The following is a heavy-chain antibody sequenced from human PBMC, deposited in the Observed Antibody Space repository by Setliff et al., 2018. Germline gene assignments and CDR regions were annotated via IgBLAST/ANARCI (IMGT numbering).Heavy chain of an antibody. CDR1: GGSISSGGYY. Sequence: PSETLSLTCTVSGGSISSGGYYWSWIRQHPGKGLDWIGYIYYSGSTSYYNQSLKSRVTISVDTSKNQFSLNLSSVTAADTAVYYCARGRAGHSGHWGQGTLVTVSS. CDR3: ARGRAGHSGH. V-gene: IGHV4-31*03. J-gene: IGHJ4*02. CDR2: IYYSGSTS. D-gene: IGHD6-19*01.